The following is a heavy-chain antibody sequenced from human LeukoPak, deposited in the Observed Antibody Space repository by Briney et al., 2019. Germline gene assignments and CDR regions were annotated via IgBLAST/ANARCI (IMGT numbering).Heavy chain of an antibody. CDR3: AKDNIPLRRWYYGMDV. V-gene: IGHV3-21*04. CDR2: ISSSSSYI. CDR1: GFTFSSYS. J-gene: IGHJ6*02. Sequence: PGGSLRLSCAASGFTFSSYSMNWVRQAPGKGLEWVSSISSSSSYIYYADSVKGRFTISRDNAKNSLYLQMNSLRAEDTALYYCAKDNIPLRRWYYGMDVWGQGTTVTVSS. D-gene: IGHD4-23*01.